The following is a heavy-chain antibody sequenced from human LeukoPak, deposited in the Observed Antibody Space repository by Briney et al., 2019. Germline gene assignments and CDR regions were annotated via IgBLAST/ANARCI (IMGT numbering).Heavy chain of an antibody. CDR2: INSDGSST. CDR1: GFTFSSYW. Sequence: PGVSLRLSCAASGFTFSSYWMHWDRQAPGKGLVWVSRINSDGSSTSYADSVKGRFTISRDNAKNTLYLQMNSLRAEDTAVYYCAREGVGATWYAFDIWGQGTMVTVSS. J-gene: IGHJ3*02. D-gene: IGHD1-26*01. CDR3: AREGVGATWYAFDI. V-gene: IGHV3-74*01.